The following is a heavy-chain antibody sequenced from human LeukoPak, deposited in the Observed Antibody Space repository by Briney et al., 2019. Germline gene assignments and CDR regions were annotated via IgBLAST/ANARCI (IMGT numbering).Heavy chain of an antibody. Sequence: SETLSLTCAVYGGSFSGYYWSWIRQPPGKGLEWIGEINHSGSTNYNPSLKSRVTISVDTSKNQFSLKLSSVTAADTAVYYCARRLNWFDPWGQGTLVTVSS. V-gene: IGHV4-34*01. CDR2: INHSGST. J-gene: IGHJ5*02. CDR3: ARRLNWFDP. CDR1: GGSFSGYY.